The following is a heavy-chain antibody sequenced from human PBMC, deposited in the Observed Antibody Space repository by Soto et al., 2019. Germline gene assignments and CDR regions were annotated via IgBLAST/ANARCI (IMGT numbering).Heavy chain of an antibody. V-gene: IGHV3-53*02. CDR1: GFTVNSNY. D-gene: IGHD1-26*01. J-gene: IGHJ6*02. CDR2: TNTGGTT. Sequence: EVQVLATGGGLIQPGGSLRLSCAASGFTVNSNYMSWVRQAPGAGLQWVSITNTGGTTYYADSVKGRFTVSRDNSKNTLYLQMNILRAEDTAVYYCAKGDGSTLAVWGQGTTVSVSS. CDR3: AKGDGSTLAV.